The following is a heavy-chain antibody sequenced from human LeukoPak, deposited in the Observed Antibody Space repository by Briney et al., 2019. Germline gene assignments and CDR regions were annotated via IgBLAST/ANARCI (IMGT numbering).Heavy chain of an antibody. Sequence: PGESLRLSCAASGFTCSSYAMSWVPQAPGKGLEWVSAISGRGGSTYYADSVKGRFTISRDNSKNTLYLQMNSLRAEDTAVYYCAKDLVVVVSAAMDAFDIWGQGTMVTVSS. J-gene: IGHJ3*02. CDR1: GFTCSSYA. D-gene: IGHD2-2*01. CDR3: AKDLVVVVSAAMDAFDI. V-gene: IGHV3-23*01. CDR2: ISGRGGST.